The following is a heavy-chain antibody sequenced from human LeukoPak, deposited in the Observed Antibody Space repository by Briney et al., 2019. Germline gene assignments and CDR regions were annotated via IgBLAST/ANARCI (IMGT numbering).Heavy chain of an antibody. CDR3: VGYTGSYGSNY. Sequence: GGSLRLSCAASGFTFSSYAMSWVRQSPGKGLEWVSAISGSSSSTYYTDSVKGRFTISRDNSKNTLYLQMNSLRAEDTAIYYCVGYTGSYGSNYWGQGTLVTVSP. CDR1: GFTFSSYA. V-gene: IGHV3-23*01. J-gene: IGHJ4*02. D-gene: IGHD3-10*01. CDR2: ISGSSSST.